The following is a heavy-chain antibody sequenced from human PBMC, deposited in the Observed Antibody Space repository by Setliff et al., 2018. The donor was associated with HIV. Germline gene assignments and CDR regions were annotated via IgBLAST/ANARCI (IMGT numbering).Heavy chain of an antibody. CDR2: IKPNMGDK. CDR3: ARGNYDSSGYGDYYYYMDV. D-gene: IGHD3-22*01. J-gene: IGHJ6*03. Sequence: ASVKVSCKASGYKFTGHHIQWMRQAPGQGLEWMGRIKPNMGDKQYAQKFQGRIIMTRDTSINKVYMELSSLTSDDTAVYYCARGNYDSSGYGDYYYYMDVWGKGTTVTGSS. V-gene: IGHV1-2*06. CDR1: GYKFTGHH.